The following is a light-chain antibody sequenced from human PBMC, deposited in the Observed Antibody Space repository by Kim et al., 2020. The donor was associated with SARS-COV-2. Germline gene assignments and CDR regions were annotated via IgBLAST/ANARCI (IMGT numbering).Light chain of an antibody. CDR2: DAS. CDR1: QSISSW. CDR3: QQYNSYHELT. Sequence: DIQMTQSPSTLSASVGDRVTITCRASQSISSWLAWYQQKPGKAPKLLIYDASSLESGVPSRFSGSGSGTEFTLTISSLQPDDFATYYCQQYNSYHELTFGGGTKVDIK. V-gene: IGKV1-5*01. J-gene: IGKJ4*01.